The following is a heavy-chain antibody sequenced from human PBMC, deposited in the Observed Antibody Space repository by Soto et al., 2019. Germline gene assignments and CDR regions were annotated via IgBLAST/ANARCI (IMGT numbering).Heavy chain of an antibody. Sequence: GGSLRLSCAASGFTFSSYSMNWVRQAPGKGLEWVSSISSSSSYIYYADSVKGRFTISRDNAKNSLYLQMNSLRAEDTAVYYCARDSRYPNYDILTGHYPTWGQGTLVTVSS. V-gene: IGHV3-21*01. CDR3: ARDSRYPNYDILTGHYPT. CDR2: ISSSSSYI. J-gene: IGHJ5*02. CDR1: GFTFSSYS. D-gene: IGHD3-9*01.